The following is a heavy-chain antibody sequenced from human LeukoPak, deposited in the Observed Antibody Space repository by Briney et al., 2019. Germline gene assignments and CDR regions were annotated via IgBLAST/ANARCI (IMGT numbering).Heavy chain of an antibody. J-gene: IGHJ4*02. D-gene: IGHD1/OR15-1a*01. V-gene: IGHV3-53*01. Sequence: GGSLRLSCAASVFTVSNNYMSWVRQAPWKGLESVSVIFGGGSTYYADSVKGRFTISRDNSKNTLFLQMNSLRAEDTAVYYCARDPRITTSGDFWGQGTLVTVSS. CDR2: IFGGGST. CDR3: ARDPRITTSGDF. CDR1: VFTVSNNY.